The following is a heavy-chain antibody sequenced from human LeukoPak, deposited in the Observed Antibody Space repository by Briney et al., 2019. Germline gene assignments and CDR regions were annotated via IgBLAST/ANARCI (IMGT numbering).Heavy chain of an antibody. J-gene: IGHJ3*02. V-gene: IGHV4-59*01. D-gene: IGHD4-17*01. Sequence: KPSETLSLTCSVSGGSISSYYWSWIRQPPGKGLEWIGYIYYSGSTNYNPSLKSRVTISVDTSKNQFSLKLSSVTAADTAVYYCARVVWSYGDYFAFDIWGQGTMVTVSS. CDR3: ARVVWSYGDYFAFDI. CDR1: GGSISSYY. CDR2: IYYSGST.